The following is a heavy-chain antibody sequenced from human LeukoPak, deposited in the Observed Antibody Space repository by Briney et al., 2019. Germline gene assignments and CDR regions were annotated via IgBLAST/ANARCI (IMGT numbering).Heavy chain of an antibody. CDR2: IYYSGST. Sequence: PSETLSLTCTVSGGSISSGGYYWSWIRQHPGKGLEWIGYIYYSGSTYYNPSLKSRVTISVDTSKNQFSLKLSSVTAADTAVYYCARLALDAFDIWGQGTMVTVSS. CDR3: ARLALDAFDI. J-gene: IGHJ3*02. CDR1: GGSISSGGYY. V-gene: IGHV4-31*03.